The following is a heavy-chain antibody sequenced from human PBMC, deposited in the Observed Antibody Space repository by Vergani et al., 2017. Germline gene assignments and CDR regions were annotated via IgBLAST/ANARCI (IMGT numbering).Heavy chain of an antibody. CDR3: AAGIAVAGIGY. Sequence: QMQLVQSGPEVKKPGTSVKVSCNPSGFTFTSSPVQWVRQARGQRLEWIGWIVVGSGHTNYAQKLQERVTITRDMSTSTAYMELISLRSEDTAVYYCAAGIAVAGIGYWGQGTLVTVSS. CDR1: GFTFTSSP. J-gene: IGHJ4*02. V-gene: IGHV1-58*01. CDR2: IVVGSGHT. D-gene: IGHD6-19*01.